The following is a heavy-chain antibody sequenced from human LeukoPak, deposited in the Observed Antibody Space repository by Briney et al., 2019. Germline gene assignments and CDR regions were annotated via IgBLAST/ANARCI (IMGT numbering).Heavy chain of an antibody. J-gene: IGHJ6*02. CDR2: IYYSGST. Sequence: PPETLSLTCTVSGGSISSYYWGWIRQPPGKGLEWIGYIYYSGSTNYNPSLKSRVTISVDTSKNQFSLKLSSVTAADTAVYYCARDLVRVGPVAGSAYYYGMDVWGQGTTVTVSS. D-gene: IGHD6-19*01. CDR1: GGSISSYY. CDR3: ARDLVRVGPVAGSAYYYGMDV. V-gene: IGHV4-59*01.